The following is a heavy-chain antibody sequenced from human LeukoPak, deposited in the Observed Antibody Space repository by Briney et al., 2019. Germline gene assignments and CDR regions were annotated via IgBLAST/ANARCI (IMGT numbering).Heavy chain of an antibody. CDR3: ARLGYCSSTSCDWFDP. D-gene: IGHD2-2*01. CDR1: GGSISSSSYY. J-gene: IGHJ5*02. CDR2: IYYSGST. V-gene: IGHV4-39*01. Sequence: PSETLSLTCTVSGGSISSSSYYWGWIRQPPGKGLEWIGTIYYSGSTYYNPSLKSRVTISVDTSKHQFSLKLSSVTAADTAVYYCARLGYCSSTSCDWFDPWGQGTLVTVSS.